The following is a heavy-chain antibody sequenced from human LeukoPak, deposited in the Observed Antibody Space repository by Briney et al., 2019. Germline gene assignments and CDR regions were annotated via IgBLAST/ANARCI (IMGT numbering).Heavy chain of an antibody. CDR1: GFTFSSYW. CDR3: TRRVSATRWFDP. J-gene: IGHJ5*02. D-gene: IGHD2-15*01. V-gene: IGHV3-74*01. Sequence: GGSLRLSCAASGFTFSSYWMHWVRQAPGKGLVWVSRINSDGSTTNYAGSVKGRFTISRDNAENTMYLQMNSLRVEDTAVYYCTRRVSATRWFDPWGQGTLVTVSS. CDR2: INSDGSTT.